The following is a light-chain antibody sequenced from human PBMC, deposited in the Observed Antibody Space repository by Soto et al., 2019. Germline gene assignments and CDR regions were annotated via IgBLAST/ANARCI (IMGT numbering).Light chain of an antibody. CDR2: GAS. Sequence: EIVLTQSPGTLSLSPGERATLSCRASQSISSNYLAWYQQRPGQAPRLLIYGASSRAAGIPDRFRGSGSGTDFTLTISRLEPEDFAVYYCQQYGSSHTFCQGTKLEIK. CDR3: QQYGSSHT. V-gene: IGKV3-20*01. J-gene: IGKJ2*01. CDR1: QSISSNY.